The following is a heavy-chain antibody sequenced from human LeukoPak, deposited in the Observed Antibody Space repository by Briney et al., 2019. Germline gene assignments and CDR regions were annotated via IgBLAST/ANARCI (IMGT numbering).Heavy chain of an antibody. CDR3: ARAGGVWFDP. CDR1: GGSISSYY. CDR2: IYYSGST. V-gene: IGHV4-59*01. D-gene: IGHD3-3*01. Sequence: SETLSLTCSVSGGSISSYYWSWIRQPPGKGLEWIGYIYYSGSTNYNPSLKSRVTISVDTSKNQFSLKLSSVTAADTAVYYCARAGGVWFDPWGQGTLVTVSS. J-gene: IGHJ5*02.